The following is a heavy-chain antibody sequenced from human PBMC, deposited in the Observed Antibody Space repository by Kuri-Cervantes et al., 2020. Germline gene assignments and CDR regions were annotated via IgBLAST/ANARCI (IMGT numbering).Heavy chain of an antibody. CDR3: ARDYYDSRNYNYFDY. Sequence: ASVKVSCKASGYAFTDYYMHWVRQAPGQGLEWMGWINPNSGGTNYAQKFQGWVTMTRDTSITTAYMELSRLRSDDTAVYYCARDYYDSRNYNYFDYWGQGTLVTVSS. D-gene: IGHD3-22*01. CDR1: GYAFTDYY. J-gene: IGHJ4*02. CDR2: INPNSGGT. V-gene: IGHV1-2*04.